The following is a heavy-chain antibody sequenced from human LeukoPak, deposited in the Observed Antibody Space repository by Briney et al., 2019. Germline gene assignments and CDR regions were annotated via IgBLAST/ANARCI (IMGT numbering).Heavy chain of an antibody. Sequence: SETLSLTCAVYGGSFSGYYWSWIRQPPGKGLEWIGYIYYSGSTNYNPSLKSRVTISVDTSKNQFSLKLSSVTAADTAAYYCARGDDYYDSSGYAAADWGQGTLVTVSS. V-gene: IGHV4-59*01. CDR2: IYYSGST. CDR3: ARGDDYYDSSGYAAAD. D-gene: IGHD3-22*01. CDR1: GGSFSGYY. J-gene: IGHJ4*02.